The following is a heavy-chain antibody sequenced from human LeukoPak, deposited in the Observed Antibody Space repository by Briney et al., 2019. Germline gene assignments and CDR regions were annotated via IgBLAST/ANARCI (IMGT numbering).Heavy chain of an antibody. CDR1: GFTFSSYS. D-gene: IGHD1-26*01. J-gene: IGHJ4*02. V-gene: IGHV3-21*04. CDR3: AKDRLELGFIGFDY. Sequence: PGGSLRLSCAASGFTFSSYSMNWVRQAPGKGLEWVSSISSSSSYIYYADSVKGRFTISRDNSKNTLYLQMNSLRAEDTAVYYCAKDRLELGFIGFDYWGQGTLVTVSS. CDR2: ISSSSSYI.